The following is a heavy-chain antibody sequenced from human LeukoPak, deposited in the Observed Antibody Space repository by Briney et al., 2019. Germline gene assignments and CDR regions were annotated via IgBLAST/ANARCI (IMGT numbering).Heavy chain of an antibody. Sequence: SETLSLTCTVSGGSISPYYWSWIRQPPGKGLEWLGYIYYSGNTEYKPSLKSRAAMSVDTSKNQFSLRLSSVTAADTAVYYCARSTGSTMFIDYWGQGTLVTVSS. V-gene: IGHV4-59*01. CDR2: IYYSGNT. D-gene: IGHD3-10*02. CDR3: ARSTGSTMFIDY. CDR1: GGSISPYY. J-gene: IGHJ4*02.